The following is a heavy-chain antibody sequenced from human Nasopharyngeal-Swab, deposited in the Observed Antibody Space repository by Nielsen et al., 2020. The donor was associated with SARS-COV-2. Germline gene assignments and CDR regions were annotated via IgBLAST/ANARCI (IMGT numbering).Heavy chain of an antibody. CDR3: ARGGSLVVPAANRLLYYYGMDV. Sequence: SETLSLTCTVSGGSISSSSYYWGWIRQPPGKGLEWIGSIYYSGSTYYNPSLKSRVTISVDTSKNQFSLKLSSVTAADTAVYYCARGGSLVVPAANRLLYYYGMDVWGQGTTVTVSS. CDR2: IYYSGST. V-gene: IGHV4-39*01. D-gene: IGHD2-2*01. J-gene: IGHJ6*02. CDR1: GGSISSSSYY.